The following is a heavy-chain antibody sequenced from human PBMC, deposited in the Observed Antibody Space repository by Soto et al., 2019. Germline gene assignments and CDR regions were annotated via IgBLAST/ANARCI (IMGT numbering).Heavy chain of an antibody. CDR2: ISAYNGDR. CDR1: GYTFSSYG. J-gene: IGHJ4*02. V-gene: IGHV1-18*01. D-gene: IGHD3-3*01. CDR3: ARDRDFLVDY. Sequence: QVQLVQSGTEVKKPGTSLRVSCKASGYTFSSYGITWARQAPGQGLEWLGWISAYNGDRNIAQRFQGRISLTTDASTSTAYMELQSLTSDDTATYFCARDRDFLVDYWGQGALVTVSS.